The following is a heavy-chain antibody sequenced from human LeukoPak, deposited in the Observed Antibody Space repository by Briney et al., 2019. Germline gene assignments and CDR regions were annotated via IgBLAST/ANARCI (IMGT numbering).Heavy chain of an antibody. CDR3: AREVAAGSHKGFDY. CDR2: IYHNGGT. V-gene: IGHV4-4*02. D-gene: IGHD6-19*01. CDR1: GGSISTNNW. Sequence: PSETLSLTCAVSGGSISTNNWWHWLRLSPGKGLEWIGEIYHNGGTNYNPSLKSRVTMSVDASKNQFSLNVNSVTAADTAMYYCAREVAAGSHKGFDYWGQGTLVTVSS. J-gene: IGHJ4*02.